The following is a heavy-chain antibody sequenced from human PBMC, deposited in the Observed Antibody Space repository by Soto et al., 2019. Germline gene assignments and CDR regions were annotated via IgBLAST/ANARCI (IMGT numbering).Heavy chain of an antibody. J-gene: IGHJ6*02. Sequence: SVKVSCKASGGTFSSYAISWVRQAPGQGLEWMGWISAYNGNTNYAQKLQGRVTMTTDTSTSTAYMELRSLRSDDTAVYYGARGGYDFFEWLLTYSYGMDVWGPATTVTVSS. CDR2: ISAYNGNT. D-gene: IGHD3-3*01. CDR1: GGTFSSYA. V-gene: IGHV1-18*01. CDR3: ARGGYDFFEWLLTYSYGMDV.